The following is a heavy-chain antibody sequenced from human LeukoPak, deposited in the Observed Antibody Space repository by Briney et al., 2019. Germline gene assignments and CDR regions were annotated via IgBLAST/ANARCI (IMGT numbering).Heavy chain of an antibody. CDR2: IRNDGSNE. J-gene: IGHJ4*02. V-gene: IGHV3-30*02. CDR3: AKDGSVGYGSGSYSY. D-gene: IGHD3-10*01. Sequence: GGSLRLSCAASGFTFRDYGMHWIRQAPGKGLEWVAFIRNDGSNEYYPDSVKGRFTISRDNSKNTLYLQMNSLRAEDTAVYYCAKDGSVGYGSGSYSYWGQGTLVTVSS. CDR1: GFTFRDYG.